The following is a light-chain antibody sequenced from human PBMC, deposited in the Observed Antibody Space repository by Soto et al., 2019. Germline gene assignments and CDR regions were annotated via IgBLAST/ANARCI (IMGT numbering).Light chain of an antibody. CDR3: QQRTDWTMT. J-gene: IGKJ5*01. CDR1: QSVSSY. CDR2: GAS. Sequence: EVVLTQSPATLSLSPGERATLSCRASQSVSSYLAWYQQRPGQAPRLLIYGASNRATGIPARFSGSGSGTDFTLTISSLEAEDFGVYYCQQRTDWTMTFGQGTRLESK. V-gene: IGKV3-11*01.